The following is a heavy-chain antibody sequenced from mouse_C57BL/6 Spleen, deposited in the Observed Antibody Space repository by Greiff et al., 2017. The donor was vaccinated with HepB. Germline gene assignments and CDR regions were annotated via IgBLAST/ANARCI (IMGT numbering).Heavy chain of an antibody. D-gene: IGHD4-1*01. V-gene: IGHV14-1*01. J-gene: IGHJ2*01. CDR1: GFNIKDYY. CDR2: IDPEDGDT. CDR3: TTEDGITGTFDD. Sequence: VQLQQSGAELVRPGASVKLSCTASGFNIKDYYMHWVKQRPEQGLEWIGRIDPEDGDTEYAPKFQGKATMTAETSSNTAYLQLSSRTSEDTAVYYCTTEDGITGTFDDWGQGTTLTVSS.